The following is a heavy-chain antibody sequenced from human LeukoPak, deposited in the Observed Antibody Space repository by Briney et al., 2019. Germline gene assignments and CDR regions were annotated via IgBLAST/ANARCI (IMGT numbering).Heavy chain of an antibody. CDR2: INPNSGGT. Sequence: ASVKVSCKASGYTFTGYYMHWVRQAPGQGLEWMGRINPNSGGTNYAQKFQGRVTMTRDKSISTAYMELSRLRSDDTAVYYCARDRHYDFWSGYSISDAFDYWGQGTLVTVSS. V-gene: IGHV1-2*06. J-gene: IGHJ4*02. CDR3: ARDRHYDFWSGYSISDAFDY. CDR1: GYTFTGYY. D-gene: IGHD3-3*01.